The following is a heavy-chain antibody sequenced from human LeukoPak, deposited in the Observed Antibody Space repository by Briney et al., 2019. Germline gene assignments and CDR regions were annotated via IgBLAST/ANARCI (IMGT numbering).Heavy chain of an antibody. D-gene: IGHD3-10*01. CDR2: INHSGST. Sequence: PSETLSLTCAVYGGSFSGYYWSWIRQPPGKGLEWVGEINHSGSTNYNPSLKSGVTISVDTSKNQFSLKLSSVTAADTAVYYCARVGADGSGFLFDYWGQGTLVTVSS. CDR3: ARVGADGSGFLFDY. CDR1: GGSFSGYY. J-gene: IGHJ4*02. V-gene: IGHV4-34*01.